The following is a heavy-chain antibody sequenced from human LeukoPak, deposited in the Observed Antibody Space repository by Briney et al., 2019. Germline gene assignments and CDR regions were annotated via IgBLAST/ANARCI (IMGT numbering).Heavy chain of an antibody. CDR2: IYYSGSS. CDR3: ARERRHWYFDL. J-gene: IGHJ2*01. CDR1: GGSISGYH. V-gene: IGHV4-59*12. Sequence: KPSETLSLTCNVSGGSISGYHWSWIRQPPGKGLEWLGYIYYSGSSNYNPSLKSRVTMSADTSKNQFSLKLSSVTAADTAVYYCARERRHWYFDLWGRGTLVTVSS.